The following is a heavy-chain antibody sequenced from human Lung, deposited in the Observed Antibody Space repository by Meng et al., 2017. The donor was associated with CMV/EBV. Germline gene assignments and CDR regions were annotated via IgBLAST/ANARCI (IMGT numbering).Heavy chain of an antibody. V-gene: IGHV1-69*10. D-gene: IGHD3-3*01. Sequence: SVXVSXKASGGTFSSYAISWVRQAPGQGPEWMGGIIPILGIANYAQKFQGRVTITADKSTSTAYMELSSLRSEDTAVYYCARDDRNYDFWSGYSNLGYFDYWXQGTXVTVAS. J-gene: IGHJ4*02. CDR2: IIPILGIA. CDR3: ARDDRNYDFWSGYSNLGYFDY. CDR1: GGTFSSYA.